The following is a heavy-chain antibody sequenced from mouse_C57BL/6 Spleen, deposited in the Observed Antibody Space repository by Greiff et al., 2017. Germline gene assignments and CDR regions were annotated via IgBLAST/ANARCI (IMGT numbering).Heavy chain of an antibody. CDR2: ISSGSSTI. CDR3: ARGDDDDWDLDTDY. CDR1: GFTFSDYG. J-gene: IGHJ4*01. D-gene: IGHD2-4*01. V-gene: IGHV5-17*01. Sequence: EVQLVESGGGLVKPGGSLKLSCAASGFTFSDYGMHWVRQAPEKGLAWVAYISSGSSTISYADTVKGRFTISRDNAKNTLFLQMTSLRSEDTAMYYCARGDDDDWDLDTDYWGQGTSVTVSS.